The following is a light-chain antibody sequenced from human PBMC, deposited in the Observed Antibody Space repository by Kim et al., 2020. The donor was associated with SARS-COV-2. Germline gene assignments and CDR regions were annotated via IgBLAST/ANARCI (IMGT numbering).Light chain of an antibody. CDR3: MQALQRGT. CDR1: QSLLHISGFNY. V-gene: IGKV2-28*01. J-gene: IGKJ2*01. Sequence: GEPASISCRSSQSLLHISGFNYLDWYLQKPGQSPQLLIYLGSNRVSGVPDRFSGSGSGTDFTLKISRVEAGDVGVYYCMQALQRGTFGQGTKLEIK. CDR2: LGS.